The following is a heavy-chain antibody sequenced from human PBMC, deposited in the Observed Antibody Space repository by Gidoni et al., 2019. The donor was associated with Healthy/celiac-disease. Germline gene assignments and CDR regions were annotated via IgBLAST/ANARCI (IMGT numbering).Heavy chain of an antibody. Sequence: EVQLVEFGGGLVQPGGSLRLSCATSGFTFSSYSLNWVRKAPGKGLEWVSYISSSSSTIYYADSVKGRFTNSRDNAKNSLYLQMNSLRAEDTAVYYCARDDSGYEVVGMDVWGQGTTVTVSS. J-gene: IGHJ6*02. CDR2: ISSSSSTI. CDR3: ARDDSGYEVVGMDV. CDR1: GFTFSSYS. D-gene: IGHD5-12*01. V-gene: IGHV3-48*04.